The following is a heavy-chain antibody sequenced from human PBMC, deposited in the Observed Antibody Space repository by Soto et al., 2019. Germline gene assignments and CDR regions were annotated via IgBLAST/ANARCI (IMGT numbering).Heavy chain of an antibody. D-gene: IGHD5-18*01. CDR3: ASGIQLWLRRINNGYSG. J-gene: IGHJ4*02. V-gene: IGHV1-69*12. CDR1: GGTFSTYA. Sequence: QVQLVQSGAEVKKPESSVKVSCKTPGGTFSTYAISRVRQAPEQGLEWMGGIIPMFGTANYAQRFQDRVTITADESTNTVYMELSSLRSEDTAVYFCASGIQLWLRRINNGYSGWGQGTMVTVSS. CDR2: IIPMFGTA.